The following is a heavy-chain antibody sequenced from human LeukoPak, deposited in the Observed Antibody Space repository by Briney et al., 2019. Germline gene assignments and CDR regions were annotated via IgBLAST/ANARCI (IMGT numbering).Heavy chain of an antibody. CDR1: GYTFTSYY. V-gene: IGHV1-46*01. D-gene: IGHD6-19*01. CDR2: INPSGGST. Sequence: ASVKVSCKASGYTFTSYYMHWVRQAPGQELEWMGIINPSGGSTSYAQKFQGRVTMTRDTSTMTVYMELSRVRSEDTAVYYCARAGVAVDYWGQGTLVTVSS. J-gene: IGHJ4*02. CDR3: ARAGVAVDY.